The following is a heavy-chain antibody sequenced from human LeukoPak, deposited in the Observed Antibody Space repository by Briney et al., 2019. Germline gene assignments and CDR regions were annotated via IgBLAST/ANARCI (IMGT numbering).Heavy chain of an antibody. J-gene: IGHJ1*01. CDR1: GFTFSSYW. V-gene: IGHV3-74*01. Sequence: GSLRLSCAASGFTFSSYWMHWVRQAPGKGLVWVSRINSDGSSTIYADSVKGRFTISRDNAKNTLYLQMSSLRVEDTAVYYCAKEFYYDNSGSFHHWGQGTLVTVSS. CDR3: AKEFYYDNSGSFHH. CDR2: INSDGSST. D-gene: IGHD3-22*01.